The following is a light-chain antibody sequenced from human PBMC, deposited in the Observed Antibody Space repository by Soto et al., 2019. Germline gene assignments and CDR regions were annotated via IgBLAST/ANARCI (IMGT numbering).Light chain of an antibody. V-gene: IGKV3-20*01. CDR3: QQYGSAPWT. CDR1: QRGSSSY. J-gene: IGKJ1*01. CDR2: GAS. Sequence: EIVLTPALGTLSLTPGESATLSCRASQRGSSSYLAWYQQKPGQAPRLLIYGASSRATGIPDRFSGSGSGTDFTLTISRLEPEDFAVYSYQQYGSAPWTFGQGTKVDIK.